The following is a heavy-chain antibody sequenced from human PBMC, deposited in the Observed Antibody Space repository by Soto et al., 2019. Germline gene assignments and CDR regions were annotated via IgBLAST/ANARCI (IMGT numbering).Heavy chain of an antibody. D-gene: IGHD2-2*01. CDR2: ISSSGSTI. V-gene: IGHV3-11*01. J-gene: IGHJ6*03. CDR3: ARAIPAADYYYYYYMDV. Sequence: XXSLRLSFAASGFTFSDYYMRWIRQAPGKGLEWVSYISSSGSTIYYADSVKGRFTISRDNAKNSLYLQMNSLRAEDKAVYYCARAIPAADYYYYYYMDVWGKGTTVTVSS. CDR1: GFTFSDYY.